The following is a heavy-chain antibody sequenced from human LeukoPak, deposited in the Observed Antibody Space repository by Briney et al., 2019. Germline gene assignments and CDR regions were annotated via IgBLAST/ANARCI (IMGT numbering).Heavy chain of an antibody. D-gene: IGHD2-2*01. V-gene: IGHV1-18*01. J-gene: IGHJ4*02. CDR3: ARVIQGYCSSTSCYYFDY. CDR2: ISAYNGNT. Sequence: GASVKVSCKASGYTFTSYGISWVRQAPGQGLVWMGWISAYNGNTNYAQKLQGRVTMTTDTSTSTAYMELKSLRSDDTAVYYCARVIQGYCSSTSCYYFDYWGQGTLVTVSS. CDR1: GYTFTSYG.